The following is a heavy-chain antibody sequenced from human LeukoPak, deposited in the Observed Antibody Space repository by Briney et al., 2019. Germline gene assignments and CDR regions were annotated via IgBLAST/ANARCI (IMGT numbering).Heavy chain of an antibody. CDR3: AKAHPGFDY. CDR1: GFTFTSYT. CDR2: IGTTSTFI. J-gene: IGHJ4*02. Sequence: GGSLRLSCAASGFTFTSYTMNWVRQAPGKGLEWVASIGTTSTFIHYADSVKGRFTISRDNAQDSLFLQMNSLGAEDTAVYYCAKAHPGFDYWGQGVLVTVSS. V-gene: IGHV3-21*01.